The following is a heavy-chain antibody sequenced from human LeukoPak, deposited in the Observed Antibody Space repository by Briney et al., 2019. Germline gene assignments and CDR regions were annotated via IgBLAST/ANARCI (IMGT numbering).Heavy chain of an antibody. CDR1: GDSISGSNYY. D-gene: IGHD5-18*01. V-gene: IGHV4-39*01. Sequence: SETLSLTCTVSGDSISGSNYYWGWIRQPPGKGLEWIGSIYYSGSTYYNPSLKSRVTISVDTSKNQFSLKLSSVTAADTAVYYCARAERGYSYGYWGQGTLVTVSS. CDR3: ARAERGYSYGY. J-gene: IGHJ4*02. CDR2: IYYSGST.